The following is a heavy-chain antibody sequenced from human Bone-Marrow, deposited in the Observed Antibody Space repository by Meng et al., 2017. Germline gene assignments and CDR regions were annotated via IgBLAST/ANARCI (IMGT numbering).Heavy chain of an antibody. CDR2: INHSGST. J-gene: IGHJ4*02. D-gene: IGHD6-13*01. Sequence: SETLSLTCAVYGGSFSGYYWSWIRQPPGKGLEWIGEINHSGSTNYNPSLKSRVTISVDTSKNQFSLKLSSVTAADTAVYYCARDEQQLVLGLWPVDFDYWGQGTLVTVSS. CDR1: GGSFSGYY. CDR3: ARDEQQLVLGLWPVDFDY. V-gene: IGHV4-34*01.